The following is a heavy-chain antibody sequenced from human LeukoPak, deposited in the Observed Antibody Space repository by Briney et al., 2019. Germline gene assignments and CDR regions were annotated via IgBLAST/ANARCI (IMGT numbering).Heavy chain of an antibody. Sequence: ETLSLTCAVSGASISGSGYYWGWIRQPPGTGLEWVSRINSDGSSTSYADSVKGRFTISRDNAANTLFLQMSSLRAEDTAVYYCAREKDDHGDPGPLDAWGQGDLVTVSS. CDR3: AREKDDHGDPGPLDA. CDR1: GASISGSGYY. D-gene: IGHD4-17*01. V-gene: IGHV3-74*01. J-gene: IGHJ5*02. CDR2: INSDGSST.